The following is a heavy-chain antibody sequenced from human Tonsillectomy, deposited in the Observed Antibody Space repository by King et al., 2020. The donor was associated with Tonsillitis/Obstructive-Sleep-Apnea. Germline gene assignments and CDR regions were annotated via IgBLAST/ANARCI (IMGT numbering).Heavy chain of an antibody. V-gene: IGHV3-9*01. CDR2: NSWKRGTI. Sequence: EVQLVESGGGLIQPGRSLRLSCAASGFTFDDYAMQWVRHAPGKGLEWVSGNSWKRGTIAYAVSVKGRFTISRDNAKYSLYLQINSLRAEDTALYYCAKDMPAMIVVVITTSLAFVILGPGKTVTLSS. CDR3: AKDMPAMIVVVITTSLAFVI. D-gene: IGHD3-22*01. CDR1: GFTFDDYA. J-gene: IGHJ3*02.